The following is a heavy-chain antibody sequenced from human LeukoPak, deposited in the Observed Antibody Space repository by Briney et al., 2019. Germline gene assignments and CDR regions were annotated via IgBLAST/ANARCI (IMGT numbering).Heavy chain of an antibody. V-gene: IGHV3-74*01. D-gene: IGHD6-19*01. CDR2: INTDGTVT. Sequence: GGSLRLSCAASGFTFSSYSMNWVRQAPGKGLESVSRINTDGTVTTYADSVKGRFTVSRDNADNTMFLQMNSVRDEDTAVYYCATKQWLAPPPDSWGQGTPVTISS. CDR1: GFTFSSYS. CDR3: ATKQWLAPPPDS. J-gene: IGHJ4*02.